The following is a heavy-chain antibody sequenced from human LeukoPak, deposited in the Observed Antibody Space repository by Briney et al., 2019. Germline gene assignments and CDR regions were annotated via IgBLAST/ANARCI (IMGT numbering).Heavy chain of an antibody. Sequence: GGSLRLSCAASGFTFSSYAMHWVRQAPGKGLEWVAAISYDGSNKYYADSVKGRFTISRDNSKNTLYLQMNSLRAEDTAVYYCANSQRRGYSGYDSHFDYWGQGTLVTVSS. J-gene: IGHJ4*02. V-gene: IGHV3-30-3*01. CDR2: ISYDGSNK. D-gene: IGHD5-12*01. CDR1: GFTFSSYA. CDR3: ANSQRRGYSGYDSHFDY.